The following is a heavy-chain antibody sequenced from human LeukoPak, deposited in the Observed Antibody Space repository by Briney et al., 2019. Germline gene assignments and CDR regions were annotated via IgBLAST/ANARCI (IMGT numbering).Heavy chain of an antibody. CDR3: ARDPYCSGGSCFDY. V-gene: IGHV4-39*07. CDR1: GGSISSSSYY. CDR2: IYYSGST. Sequence: SETLSLTCTVSGGSISSSSYYWGWIRQPPGKGLEWIGSIYYSGSTYYNPSLKSRVTISVDTSKNQFSLKLSSVTAADTAVYYCARDPYCSGGSCFDYWGQGTLVTVSS. D-gene: IGHD2-15*01. J-gene: IGHJ4*02.